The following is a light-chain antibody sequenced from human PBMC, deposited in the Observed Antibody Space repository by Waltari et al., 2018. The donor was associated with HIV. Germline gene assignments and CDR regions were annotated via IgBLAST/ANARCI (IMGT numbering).Light chain of an antibody. CDR1: NSTIGSVYD. Sequence: QSVLTQPPSVSGAPGQRVTIACTGSNSTIGSVYDVHWYQQVPGTVPKLLIYGNSNRPSGVPDRISGSKSGSSASLAISGLQADDEADYYCQSYDSSLSGFIFGTGTRVTVL. J-gene: IGLJ1*01. CDR3: QSYDSSLSGFI. CDR2: GNS. V-gene: IGLV1-40*01.